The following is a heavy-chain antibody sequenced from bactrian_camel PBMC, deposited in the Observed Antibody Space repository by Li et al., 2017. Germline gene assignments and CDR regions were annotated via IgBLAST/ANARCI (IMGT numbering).Heavy chain of an antibody. Sequence: HVQLVESGGGSVEVGGSLTLSCTIFRGTYTSICMGWFRQAPGKEREGVAVIDWLDRTTYADSVKGRFTITQDIKANLFLQMDNLKPEDTAMYYCAANLYYALGLDRAIYDYWGQGTQVTVS. V-gene: IGHV3S53*01. J-gene: IGHJ4*01. CDR1: RGTYTSIC. D-gene: IGHD5*01. CDR2: IDWLDRT. CDR3: AANLYYALGLDRAIYDY.